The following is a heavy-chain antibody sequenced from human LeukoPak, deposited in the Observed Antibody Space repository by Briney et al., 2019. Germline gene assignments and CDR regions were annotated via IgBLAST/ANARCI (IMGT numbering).Heavy chain of an antibody. V-gene: IGHV4-59*11. J-gene: IGHJ5*02. D-gene: IGHD3-9*01. CDR3: ARSNYDILTGYLNWFDP. CDR2: IYLSGRT. Sequence: SETLSLTCTVSGGSISSHYWSWIRQTPGKGLEWIGYIYLSGRTKYNPSLESRVSMSGETSKNQFSLKVTSVTAADTAVYYCARSNYDILTGYLNWFDPWGQGTLVTVSS. CDR1: GGSISSHY.